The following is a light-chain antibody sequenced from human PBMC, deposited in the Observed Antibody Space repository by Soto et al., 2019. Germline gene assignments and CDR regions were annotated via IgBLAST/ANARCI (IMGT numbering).Light chain of an antibody. Sequence: QSALNQPASVSGSPGQSVTISCTATSSAVENYKLVSWYQQHPGKAPKLIIYEVTKRPSGVSHRFSGSKSANTASLTISGLQPEDEADYYCCSSVGSYVFGTGTKLTVL. J-gene: IGLJ1*01. CDR1: SSAVENYKL. CDR3: CSSVGSYV. V-gene: IGLV2-23*02. CDR2: EVT.